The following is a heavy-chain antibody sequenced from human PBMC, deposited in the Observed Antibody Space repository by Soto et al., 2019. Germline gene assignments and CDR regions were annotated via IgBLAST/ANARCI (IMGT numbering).Heavy chain of an antibody. CDR2: IIPIFGTA. J-gene: IGHJ4*02. D-gene: IGHD6-19*01. CDR1: GGTFSSYA. V-gene: IGHV1-69*13. Sequence: GASVKVSCKASGGTFSSYAISWVRQAPGQGLEWMGGIIPIFGTANYAQKFQGRVTITADESTSTAYMELSSLRSDDTAVYYCARGRAGPIDYWGQGTLVTVSS. CDR3: ARGRAGPIDY.